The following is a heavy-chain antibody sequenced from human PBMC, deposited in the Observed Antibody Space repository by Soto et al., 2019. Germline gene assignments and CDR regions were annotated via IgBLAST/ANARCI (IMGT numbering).Heavy chain of an antibody. CDR1: GHSFTSYW. CDR2: IDPSDSYT. V-gene: IGHV5-10-1*01. D-gene: IGHD1-26*01. J-gene: IGHJ3*02. CDR3: AIQLRSGELNAFDI. Sequence: GESLKISCKGSGHSFTSYWISWVRQMPGKGLEWMGRIDPSDSYTNYSPSFQGHVTISADKSISTAYLQWSSLKASDTAMYYCAIQLRSGELNAFDIWGQGTMVTVSS.